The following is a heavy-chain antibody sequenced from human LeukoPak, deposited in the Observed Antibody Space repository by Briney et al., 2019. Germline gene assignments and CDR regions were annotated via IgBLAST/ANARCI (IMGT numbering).Heavy chain of an antibody. V-gene: IGHV3-23*01. D-gene: IGHD5-18*01. CDR1: GFTFISYA. CDR3: AKGGDKYSYGELDY. Sequence: GGSLRLSCAASGFTFISYAMSWVRQAPGKGLEWVSAISGGTDSTYYSDSVKGRFTISRDNSKNTLYLKMNTLRAEDTAVYYCAKGGDKYSYGELDYWGQGTLVTVSS. CDR2: ISGGTDST. J-gene: IGHJ4*02.